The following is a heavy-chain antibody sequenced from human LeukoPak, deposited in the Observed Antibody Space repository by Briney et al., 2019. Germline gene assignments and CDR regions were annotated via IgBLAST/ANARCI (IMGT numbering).Heavy chain of an antibody. CDR3: TREGCGATSCYTNDY. Sequence: PGRSLRLSCAASGFSFSSYAMHWVRQAPGKGLEWVAVISYDGSNKYYADSVKGRFTISRDNSKNTLYLQMNSLRAEDTAVYYCTREGCGATSCYTNDYWGQGTLVTVSS. V-gene: IGHV3-30-3*01. D-gene: IGHD2-2*02. CDR2: ISYDGSNK. J-gene: IGHJ4*02. CDR1: GFSFSSYA.